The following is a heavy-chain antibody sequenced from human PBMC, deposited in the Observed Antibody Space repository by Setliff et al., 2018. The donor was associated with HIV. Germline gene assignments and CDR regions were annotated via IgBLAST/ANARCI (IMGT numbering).Heavy chain of an antibody. J-gene: IGHJ4*02. CDR3: ASYYGADEPSYYFDF. D-gene: IGHD3-22*01. CDR1: GDSISSGGYY. CDR2: IYTSGST. Sequence: SETLSLTCTVSGDSISSGGYYWSWIRQPAGKGLEWIGRIYTSGSTNYNPSLKSRVTISVDTSKKQFSLKLSSVTAADTAVYYCASYYGADEPSYYFDFWGQGTQVTVSS. V-gene: IGHV4-61*02.